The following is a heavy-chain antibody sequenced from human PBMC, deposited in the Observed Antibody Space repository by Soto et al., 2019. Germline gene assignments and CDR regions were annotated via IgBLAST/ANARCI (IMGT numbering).Heavy chain of an antibody. D-gene: IGHD5-18*01. CDR3: AKKVDTATRWLDP. CDR2: IYHSGST. J-gene: IGHJ5*02. CDR1: GGSISSCGYS. V-gene: IGHV4-30-2*01. Sequence: PSETLFLTCAVSGGSISSCGYSWSWIRQPPGKGLEWIGYIYHSGSTYYNPSLKSRVTISVDRSKNQFSLKLSSVTAADRAVYYLAKKVDTATRWLDPWGKGTLDTVYS.